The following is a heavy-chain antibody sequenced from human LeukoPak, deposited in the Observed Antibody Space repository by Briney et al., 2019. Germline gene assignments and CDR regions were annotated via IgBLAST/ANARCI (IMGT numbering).Heavy chain of an antibody. J-gene: IGHJ4*02. CDR3: ARVQGVTETLYYFDY. CDR2: IYTSGTT. V-gene: IGHV4-4*07. CDR1: GGSMSSYY. Sequence: PSETLSLTCTASGGSMSSYYWSWIRQPAGKGLEWIGRIYTSGTTNYNPSLKSRVTMSVDTSKNQFSLRLSSVTAADTAVYYCARVQGVTETLYYFDYWGQGTLATVSS. D-gene: IGHD2-21*02.